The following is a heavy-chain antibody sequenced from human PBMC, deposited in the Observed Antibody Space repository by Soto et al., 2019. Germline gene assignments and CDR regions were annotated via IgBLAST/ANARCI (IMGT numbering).Heavy chain of an antibody. D-gene: IGHD6-19*01. CDR2: ISGSGGST. V-gene: IGHV3-23*01. CDR3: AKSSEAGPYYYYGMDV. Sequence: EVQLLESGGGLVQPGGSLRLSCAASGFTFSSYAMSWVRQAPGKGLEWVSAISGSGGSTYYADSVKGRFTISRDNSKNTLYLQMHSLRAEDTAVYYCAKSSEAGPYYYYGMDVWGQGTTVTVSS. CDR1: GFTFSSYA. J-gene: IGHJ6*02.